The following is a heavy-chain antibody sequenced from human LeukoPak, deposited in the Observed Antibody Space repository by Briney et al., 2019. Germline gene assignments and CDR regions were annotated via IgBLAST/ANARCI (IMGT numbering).Heavy chain of an antibody. J-gene: IGHJ4*02. Sequence: GGSLRLSCATSGFTFSSYGMHWVRQAPGKGPEWVAVIWYDGSNKYYADSVKGRFTISRDNSKNTLYLQMNSLRAEDTAVYYCARESYGSGDYFDYWGQGTLVTVSS. V-gene: IGHV3-33*01. D-gene: IGHD3-10*01. CDR3: ARESYGSGDYFDY. CDR2: IWYDGSNK. CDR1: GFTFSSYG.